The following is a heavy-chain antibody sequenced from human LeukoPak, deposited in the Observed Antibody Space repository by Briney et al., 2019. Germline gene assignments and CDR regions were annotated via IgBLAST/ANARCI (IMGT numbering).Heavy chain of an antibody. CDR1: GFTFSSYE. J-gene: IGHJ4*02. D-gene: IGHD3-10*01. CDR2: ISSSGSTK. V-gene: IGHV3-48*03. CDR3: AKAGPGFGFDY. Sequence: GGSLRLSCAASGFTFSSYEMNWVRQAPGKGLEWVSYISSSGSTKDYADSVKGRFTISRDNAKDSLYLQMNSLRVEDTAVYYCAKAGPGFGFDYWGQGTLVTVSS.